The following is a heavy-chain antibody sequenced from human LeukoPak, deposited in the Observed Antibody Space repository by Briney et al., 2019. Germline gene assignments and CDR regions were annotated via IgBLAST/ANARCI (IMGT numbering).Heavy chain of an antibody. CDR2: IYHSGST. J-gene: IGHJ4*02. Sequence: SETLSLTCTVSGYSISSGYYWGWIRPPPGKGLEWIGSIYHSGSTYYNPSLKSRVTISVDTSKNQFSLKLRSVTAADTAVYYCALTPPGLRFLEWLAPFDYWGQGTLVTVSS. CDR1: GYSISSGYY. CDR3: ALTPPGLRFLEWLAPFDY. V-gene: IGHV4-38-2*02. D-gene: IGHD3-3*01.